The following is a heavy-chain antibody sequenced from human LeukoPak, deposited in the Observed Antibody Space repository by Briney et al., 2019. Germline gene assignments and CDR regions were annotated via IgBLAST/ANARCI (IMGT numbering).Heavy chain of an antibody. CDR3: ARGPGITMIARVPNFDY. D-gene: IGHD3-22*01. CDR2: ISAYNGDT. CDR1: GYTFTSYG. Sequence: ASVKVSCKASGYTFTSYGISWVRQAPGQGLEWMGWISAYNGDTNYAQKLQGRVTMTTDTSTSTAYMELRSLRSDDTAVYYCARGPGITMIARVPNFDYWGQGTLVTVSS. V-gene: IGHV1-18*01. J-gene: IGHJ4*02.